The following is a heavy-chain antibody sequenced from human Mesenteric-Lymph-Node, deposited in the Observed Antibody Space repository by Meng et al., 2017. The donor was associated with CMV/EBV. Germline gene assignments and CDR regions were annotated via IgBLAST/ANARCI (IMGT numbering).Heavy chain of an antibody. CDR3: ARVEEQQLGAYYYYYGMDV. CDR2: ISNIGPYI. J-gene: IGHJ6*02. Sequence: GESLKISCAASGFNFYTYHMNWVRQAPEKGLEWVSSISNIGPYIYYADSVKGRFTISRDNAKNSLYLKMNSLRAEDTAVYYCARVEEQQLGAYYYYYGMDVWGQGTTVTVSS. D-gene: IGHD6-13*01. V-gene: IGHV3-21*01. CDR1: GFNFYTYH.